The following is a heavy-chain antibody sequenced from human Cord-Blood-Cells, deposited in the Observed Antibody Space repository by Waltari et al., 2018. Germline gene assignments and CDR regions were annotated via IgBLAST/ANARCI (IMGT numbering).Heavy chain of an antibody. Sequence: QLQLQESGPGLVKPSETLSLTCTVSGGSISSSSYYWGWIRQPPGKGLEWIGSIDYSGSTYYNPSLKGRVTISVDTSKNQFSLKLSSVTAADTAVYYCARHDYDFWSGYYPHYYYYGMDVWGQGTTVTVSS. CDR3: ARHDYDFWSGYYPHYYYYGMDV. CDR1: GGSISSSSYY. D-gene: IGHD3-3*01. J-gene: IGHJ6*02. CDR2: IDYSGST. V-gene: IGHV4-39*01.